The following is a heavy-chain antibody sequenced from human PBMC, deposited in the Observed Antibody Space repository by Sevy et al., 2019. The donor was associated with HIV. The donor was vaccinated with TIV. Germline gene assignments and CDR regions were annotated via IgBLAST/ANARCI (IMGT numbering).Heavy chain of an antibody. V-gene: IGHV3-23*01. J-gene: IGHJ4*02. CDR1: GFTFSKYS. D-gene: IGHD2-8*01. CDR3: AREGCTKPHDY. Sequence: GESLKIACAASGFTFSKYSMSWVRQPPGKGLEWVSTLSFGCGEINHADSVKGRFTISRDNSKNSLYLQINNLRAEDTAVYYCAREGCTKPHDYWGQGTLVTVSS. CDR2: LSFGCGEI.